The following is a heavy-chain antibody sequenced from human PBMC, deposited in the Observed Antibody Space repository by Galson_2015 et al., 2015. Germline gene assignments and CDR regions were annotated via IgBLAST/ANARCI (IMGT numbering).Heavy chain of an antibody. CDR2: IIPIFGTA. J-gene: IGHJ6*03. D-gene: IGHD6-13*01. Sequence: SVKVSCKASGGTFSSYAISWVRQAPGQGLEWMGGIIPIFGTANYAQKFQGRVTITADESTSTAYMELSSLRSEDTAVYYCARRGAAAGTFYYYYYMDVWGKGTTVTVSS. V-gene: IGHV1-69*13. CDR3: ARRGAAAGTFYYYYYMDV. CDR1: GGTFSSYA.